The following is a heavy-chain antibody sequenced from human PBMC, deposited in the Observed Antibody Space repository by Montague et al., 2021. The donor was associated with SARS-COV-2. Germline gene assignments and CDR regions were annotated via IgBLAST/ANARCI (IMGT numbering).Heavy chain of an antibody. D-gene: IGHD2-2*01. Sequence: SETLSLTCTVSGGSISGYHWSWLRQPPGKGLEWIAYIYYTGNTRYNPSLKSRVTISTDMSKNQFSLKVTSVSAADTAVYYCARNHAEGHQDHWGQGTLVTVSS. V-gene: IGHV4-59*01. CDR2: IYYTGNT. J-gene: IGHJ4*02. CDR3: ARNHAEGHQDH. CDR1: GGSISGYH.